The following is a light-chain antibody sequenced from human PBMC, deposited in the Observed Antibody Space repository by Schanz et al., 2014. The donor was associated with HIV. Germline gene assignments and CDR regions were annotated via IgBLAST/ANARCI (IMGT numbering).Light chain of an antibody. CDR3: QSYDSSLSISGV. CDR1: SSDVATYNY. CDR2: DVT. J-gene: IGLJ1*01. V-gene: IGLV2-11*01. Sequence: QSALTQPRSVSGSPGQSVTISCTGSSSDVATYNYVSWYPQHPGKAPKLLIYDVTERPSGVPDRFSGSKSGTSASLTITGLHAEDEADYYCQSYDSSLSISGVFGTGTKLTVL.